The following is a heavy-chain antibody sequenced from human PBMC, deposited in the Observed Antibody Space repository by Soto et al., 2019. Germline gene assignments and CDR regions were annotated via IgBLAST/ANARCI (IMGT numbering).Heavy chain of an antibody. V-gene: IGHV1-8*01. CDR1: GYTFTSYD. CDR3: ARYYYDSSGIKAGFGYWYFDL. J-gene: IGHJ2*01. CDR2: MNPNSGNT. Sequence: QVQLVQSGAEVKKPGASVKVSCKASGYTFTSYDINWVRQATGQGLEWMGWMNPNSGNTGYAQKFQGRVTMTRNTSISTAYMELSSLRSEDTAVYYCARYYYDSSGIKAGFGYWYFDLWGRGTLVTVSS. D-gene: IGHD3-22*01.